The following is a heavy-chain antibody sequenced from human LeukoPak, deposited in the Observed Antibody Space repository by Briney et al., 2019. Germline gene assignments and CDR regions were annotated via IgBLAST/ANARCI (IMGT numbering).Heavy chain of an antibody. Sequence: PGGSLRLSCAASGFTFSSYSMNWVRQAPGKGLEWVSYISSSSSTIYYADFVKGRFTISRDNAKNSLYLQMNSLRAEDTAVYYCARAPDIVVVPAAIVSDYYYGMDVWGQGTTVTVSS. V-gene: IGHV3-48*01. CDR3: ARAPDIVVVPAAIVSDYYYGMDV. CDR1: GFTFSSYS. J-gene: IGHJ6*02. D-gene: IGHD2-2*02. CDR2: ISSSSSTI.